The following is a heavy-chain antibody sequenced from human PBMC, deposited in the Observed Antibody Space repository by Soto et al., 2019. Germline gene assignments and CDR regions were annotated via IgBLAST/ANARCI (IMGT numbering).Heavy chain of an antibody. CDR3: VKKIAGTTTNGAYWYFDL. Sequence: EVQLLESGGDLVQPGGSLRLSCAASGFTFGDFAMNWVRQAPGKGLEWVSGITGGGDYTFYTDSVKGRFTISRVQSKKTVYLQMNSLRAEDTALYYCVKKIAGTTTNGAYWYFDLWGRGTLVTVSS. CDR1: GFTFGDFA. J-gene: IGHJ2*01. V-gene: IGHV3-23*01. CDR2: ITGGGDYT. D-gene: IGHD2-8*01.